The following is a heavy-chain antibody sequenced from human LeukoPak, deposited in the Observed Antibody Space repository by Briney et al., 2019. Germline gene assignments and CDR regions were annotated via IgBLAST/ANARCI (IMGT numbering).Heavy chain of an antibody. J-gene: IGHJ4*02. Sequence: SETLSLTCTVSGYSISSGYYWGWIRQPPGKGLEWIGSIYHSGSTYYNPSLKSRVTISVDTSKNQFSLKLSSVAAADTAVYYCARARNYDFWSGHYFDYRGQGTLVTVSS. D-gene: IGHD3-3*01. V-gene: IGHV4-38-2*02. CDR1: GYSISSGYY. CDR3: ARARNYDFWSGHYFDY. CDR2: IYHSGST.